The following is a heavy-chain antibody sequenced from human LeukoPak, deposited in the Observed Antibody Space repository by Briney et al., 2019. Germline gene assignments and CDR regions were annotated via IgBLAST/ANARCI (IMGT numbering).Heavy chain of an antibody. CDR2: INPSGGST. CDR1: GHTFTSYY. CDR3: ARDSSGIVATNYYYMDV. D-gene: IGHD5-12*01. V-gene: IGHV1-46*01. J-gene: IGHJ6*03. Sequence: ASVKVSCKASGHTFTSYYMHWVRQAPGQGLEWMGIINPSGGSTSYAQKFQGRVTMTRDTSISTAYMELSGLRSDDTAVYYCARDSSGIVATNYYYMDVWGKGTTVTVSS.